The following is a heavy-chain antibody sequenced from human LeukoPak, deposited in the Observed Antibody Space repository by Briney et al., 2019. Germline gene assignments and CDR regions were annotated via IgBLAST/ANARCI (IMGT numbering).Heavy chain of an antibody. Sequence: GGSLRLSCAASGFTFSNYAMSWVRQAPGKGLEWVSAISGSASSTYYADSVKGRFTISRDNSKNTLYLQMNSLRAEDTAVYYCAKALWFGKLQTNNWFDPWGQGTLVTVSS. J-gene: IGHJ5*02. CDR3: AKALWFGKLQTNNWFDP. D-gene: IGHD3-10*01. CDR1: GFTFSNYA. CDR2: ISGSASST. V-gene: IGHV3-23*01.